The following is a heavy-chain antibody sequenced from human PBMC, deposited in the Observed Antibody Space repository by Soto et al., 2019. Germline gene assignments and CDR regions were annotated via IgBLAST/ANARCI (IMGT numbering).Heavy chain of an antibody. Sequence: QVQLVESGGGVVXXGRSLRLSCAASGFTFSSYGMHWVRQAPGKGLEWVAVISYDGSNKYYADSVKGRFTISRDNSKNTRYLQMNSLRAEDTAVYYCAPWFGAFDYWGQGTLVTVSS. D-gene: IGHD3-10*01. CDR2: ISYDGSNK. CDR1: GFTFSSYG. CDR3: APWFGAFDY. J-gene: IGHJ4*02. V-gene: IGHV3-30*03.